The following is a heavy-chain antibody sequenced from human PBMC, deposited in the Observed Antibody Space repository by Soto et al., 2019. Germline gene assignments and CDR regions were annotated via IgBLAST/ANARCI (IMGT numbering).Heavy chain of an antibody. CDR1: GFTFSSYG. J-gene: IGHJ6*02. V-gene: IGHV3-33*01. CDR2: IWYDGSNK. CDR3: ARDKGETYYYCDGMDV. Sequence: QVQLVESGGGVVQPGRSLRLSCAASGFTFSSYGMHWVRQAPGKGLEWVAVIWYDGSNKYYADSVKGRFTISRDNSKNTLYLQMNSRRAEDTAVYYCARDKGETYYYCDGMDVWGQGTTVTVSS. D-gene: IGHD2-21*01.